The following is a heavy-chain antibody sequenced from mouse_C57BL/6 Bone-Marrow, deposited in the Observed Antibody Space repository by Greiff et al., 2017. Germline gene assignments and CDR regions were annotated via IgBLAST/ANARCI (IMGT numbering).Heavy chain of an antibody. CDR1: GYTFTSYG. Sequence: QVQLQQSGAELARPGASVKLSCKASGYTFTSYGISWVKQRTGQGLEWIGEIYPRSGTPYYNEKIKGKATLTADKSSSTAYMELRSLTSEDSAVYFCARSVFITTVVAHWYFDVWGTGTTVTVSS. J-gene: IGHJ1*03. D-gene: IGHD1-1*01. CDR2: IYPRSGTP. CDR3: ARSVFITTVVAHWYFDV. V-gene: IGHV1-81*01.